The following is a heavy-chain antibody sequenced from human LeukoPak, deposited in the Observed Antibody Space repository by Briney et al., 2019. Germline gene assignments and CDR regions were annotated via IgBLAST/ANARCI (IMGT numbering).Heavy chain of an antibody. Sequence: GGSLRLSCAASGFTFSSYDMNWVRQAPGKGLEWVSYISSSGNSIYYGDSMKGRFTISRDNSKNTLYLQMNSLRAEDTAVYHCAKDGRSYSSGWPPFDYRGQGALVTVSS. J-gene: IGHJ4*02. V-gene: IGHV3-48*03. CDR1: GFTFSSYD. D-gene: IGHD6-19*01. CDR2: ISSSGNSI. CDR3: AKDGRSYSSGWPPFDY.